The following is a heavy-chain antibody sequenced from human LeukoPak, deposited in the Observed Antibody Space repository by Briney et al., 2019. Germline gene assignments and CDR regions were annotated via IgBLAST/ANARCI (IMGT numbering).Heavy chain of an antibody. J-gene: IGHJ4*02. D-gene: IGHD3-22*01. CDR3: ARDLSSSYYYVFDY. CDR2: ISSSSSYT. CDR1: GFTFSDYY. V-gene: IGHV3-11*05. Sequence: GGSLRLSCAASGFTFSDYYMSWIRQAPGKGLEWVSYISSSSSYTNYADSVKGRFTISRDNAKNSLYLQMNSLRAEDTAVYYCARDLSSSYYYVFDYWGQGTLVTVSS.